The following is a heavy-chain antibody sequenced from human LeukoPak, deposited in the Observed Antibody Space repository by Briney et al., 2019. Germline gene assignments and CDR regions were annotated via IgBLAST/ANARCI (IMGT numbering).Heavy chain of an antibody. CDR3: GLVASGNWRFDP. CDR2: INPNSGVT. CDR1: GYTFPVYH. J-gene: IGHJ5*02. D-gene: IGHD1-1*01. V-gene: IGHV1-2*02. Sequence: ASVKVSCKTSGYTFPVYHIHWVRQAPGQGLEWMGWINPNSGVTNYAQNLQGRVTLTGDTSITTSYMELTGLTSVDTAVYYCGLVASGNWRFDPWGQGTLVTVSS.